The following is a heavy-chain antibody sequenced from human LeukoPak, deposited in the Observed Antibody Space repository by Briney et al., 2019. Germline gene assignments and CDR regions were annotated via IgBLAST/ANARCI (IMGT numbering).Heavy chain of an antibody. V-gene: IGHV1-24*01. CDR2: FDPEDGET. J-gene: IGHJ6*03. CDR3: ATVSGIAVPRGEVYYYYMDV. CDR1: GYTLTELS. Sequence: GASVKVSCKVSGYTLTELSMHWVRQAPGKGLEWMGGFDPEDGETIYAQKFQGRVTMTEDTSTDTAYMELSSLRSEDTAVYYCATVSGIAVPRGEVYYYYMDVWGKGTTVTVSS. D-gene: IGHD6-19*01.